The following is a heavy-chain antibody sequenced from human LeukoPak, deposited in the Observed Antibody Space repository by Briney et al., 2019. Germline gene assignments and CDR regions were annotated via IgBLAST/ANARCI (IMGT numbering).Heavy chain of an antibody. CDR3: ARERRYYYDSSGSAYFDY. CDR2: IYYSGST. J-gene: IGHJ4*02. Sequence: SQTLSLTCTVSGGSISSGGYYWSWIRQHPGKGLEWIGYIYYSGSTYYNPSLKSRVTISVDTSKNQFSLKLSSVTAADTAVYYCARERRYYYDSSGSAYFDYWGQGTLVTVSS. D-gene: IGHD3-22*01. V-gene: IGHV4-31*03. CDR1: GGSISSGGYY.